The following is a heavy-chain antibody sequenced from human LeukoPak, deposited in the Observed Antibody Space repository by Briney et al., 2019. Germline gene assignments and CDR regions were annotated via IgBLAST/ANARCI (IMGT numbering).Heavy chain of an antibody. Sequence: ASVKVSCKASGGTFSSYAISWVRQAPGQGLEWMGIINPSGGSTSYAQKFQGRVTMTRDMSTSTVYMELSSLRSEDTAVYYCARESGSYYNFDYWGQGTLVTVSS. CDR2: INPSGGST. J-gene: IGHJ4*02. CDR3: ARESGSYYNFDY. V-gene: IGHV1-46*01. CDR1: GGTFSSYA. D-gene: IGHD1-26*01.